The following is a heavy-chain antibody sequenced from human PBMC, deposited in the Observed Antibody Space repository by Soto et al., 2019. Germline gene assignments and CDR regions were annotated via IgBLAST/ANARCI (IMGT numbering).Heavy chain of an antibody. CDR1: GFIFSSYG. V-gene: IGHV3-23*01. CDR2: ISNSGGNT. Sequence: GGSLRLSCAASGFIFSSYGMNWVRQAPGKGLDWVSAISNSGGNTYYSDSVKGRFTISRDNSKNTLYLPMNSLRAEYTAVYFCAKDFEYSYGYDAFDIWGQGTMVTVSS. CDR3: AKDFEYSYGYDAFDI. J-gene: IGHJ3*02. D-gene: IGHD5-18*01.